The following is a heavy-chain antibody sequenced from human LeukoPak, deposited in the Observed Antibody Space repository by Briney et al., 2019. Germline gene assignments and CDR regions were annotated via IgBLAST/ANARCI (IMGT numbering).Heavy chain of an antibody. CDR2: IYTSGRT. J-gene: IGHJ1*01. CDR3: ARPGIAAADFLH. Sequence: PSETLSLTCTVSGGSVSSGNYYWTWIRQPAGKGLEWIGRIYTSGRTNYNPSLKSRVTISVDTSKNQFSLKLSSVTAADTAVYYCARPGIAAADFLHWGQGTLVTVSS. V-gene: IGHV4-61*02. D-gene: IGHD6-13*01. CDR1: GGSVSSGNYY.